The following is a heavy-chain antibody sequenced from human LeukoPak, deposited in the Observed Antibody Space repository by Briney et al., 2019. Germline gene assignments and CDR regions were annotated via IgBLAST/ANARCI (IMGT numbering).Heavy chain of an antibody. CDR1: GGSFSGYY. J-gene: IGHJ5*02. CDR2: INHSGST. V-gene: IGHV4-34*01. CDR3: ARGETWFDP. Sequence: SETLSLTCAVYGGSFSGYYWSWIRHPPGKGLEWIGEINHSGSTNYNPSLKSRVTISVDTSKNQFSLKLSSVTAADTAVYYCARGETWFDPWGQGTLVTVSS.